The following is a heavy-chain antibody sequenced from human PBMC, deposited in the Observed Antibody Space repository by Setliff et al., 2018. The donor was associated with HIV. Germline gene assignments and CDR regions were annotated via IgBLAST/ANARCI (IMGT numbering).Heavy chain of an antibody. CDR1: GGTFSSYA. J-gene: IGHJ4*02. Sequence: SVKVSCKASGGTFSSYAINWVRQAPGHGLEWMGGVIPTRGITNYAQKFQGRVTITADKSTSTAYMELSSLRSEETAVYYCASDYYGSGSEYFDYWGQGTLVTVSS. CDR2: VIPTRGIT. D-gene: IGHD3-10*01. CDR3: ASDYYGSGSEYFDY. V-gene: IGHV1-69*10.